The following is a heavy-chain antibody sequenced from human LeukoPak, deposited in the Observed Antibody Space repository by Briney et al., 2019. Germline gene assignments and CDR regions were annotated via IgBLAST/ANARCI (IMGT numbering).Heavy chain of an antibody. CDR2: ICSSSSYI. CDR3: ARDLRDILTGPYYYYYGMDV. J-gene: IGHJ6*02. Sequence: GGSLRLSCAASGVTFSSYSMNWVRQAPGKGLEWVSSICSSSSYIYYADSVKGRFTISRDNAKNSLYLQMNSLRAEDTAVYYCARDLRDILTGPYYYYYGMDVWGQGTTVTVSS. D-gene: IGHD3-9*01. CDR1: GVTFSSYS. V-gene: IGHV3-21*01.